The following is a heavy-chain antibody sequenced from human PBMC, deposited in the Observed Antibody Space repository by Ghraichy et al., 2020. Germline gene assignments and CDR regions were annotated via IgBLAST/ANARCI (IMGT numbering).Heavy chain of an antibody. Sequence: SETLSLTCAVYGGSFSGYYWSWIRQPPGKGLEWIGEINHSGSTNYNPSLKSRVTISVDTSKNQFSLKLSSVTAADTAVYYCARGSGYVGWFDPWGQGTLVTVSS. V-gene: IGHV4-34*01. CDR1: GGSFSGYY. CDR2: INHSGST. J-gene: IGHJ5*02. CDR3: ARGSGYVGWFDP. D-gene: IGHD5-12*01.